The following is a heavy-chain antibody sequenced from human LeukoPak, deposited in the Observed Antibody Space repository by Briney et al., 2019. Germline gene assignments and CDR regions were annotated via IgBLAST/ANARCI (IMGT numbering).Heavy chain of an antibody. V-gene: IGHV4-34*01. Sequence: SETPSLTCVVYGGSFSGYYWSWIRQPPGKGLEWIGEINHSGSTNYNPSLKSRVTISVDTSKNQFSLKLSSVTAADTAVYYCARGQATVTRNWGQGTLVTVSS. D-gene: IGHD4-11*01. CDR2: INHSGST. CDR1: GGSFSGYY. CDR3: ARGQATVTRN. J-gene: IGHJ4*02.